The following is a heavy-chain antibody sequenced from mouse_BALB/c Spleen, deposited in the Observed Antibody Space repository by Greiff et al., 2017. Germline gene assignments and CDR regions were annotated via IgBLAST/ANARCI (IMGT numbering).Heavy chain of an antibody. J-gene: IGHJ3*01. Sequence: EVQLQQSGAELVKPGASVKLSCTASGFNIKDTYMHWVKQRPEQGLEWIGRIDPANGNTKYDPKFQGKATITADTSSNTAYLQLSSLTSEDTAVYYCARGADGYDSLFAYWGQGTLVTVSA. CDR3: ARGADGYDSLFAY. D-gene: IGHD2-2*01. CDR2: IDPANGNT. V-gene: IGHV14-3*02. CDR1: GFNIKDTY.